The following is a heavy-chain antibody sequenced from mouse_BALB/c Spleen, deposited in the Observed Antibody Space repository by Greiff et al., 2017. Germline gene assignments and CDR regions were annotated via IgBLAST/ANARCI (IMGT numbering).Heavy chain of an antibody. CDR2: ISDGGSYT. Sequence: EVQLQESGGGLVKPGGSLKLSCAASGFTFSDYYMYWVRQTPEKRLEWVATISDGGSYTYYPDSVKGRFTISRDNAKNNLYLQMSSLKSEDTAMYYCARDRAYYGNYAWFAYWGQGTLVTVSA. CDR3: ARDRAYYGNYAWFAY. D-gene: IGHD2-10*01. CDR1: GFTFSDYY. J-gene: IGHJ3*01. V-gene: IGHV5-4*02.